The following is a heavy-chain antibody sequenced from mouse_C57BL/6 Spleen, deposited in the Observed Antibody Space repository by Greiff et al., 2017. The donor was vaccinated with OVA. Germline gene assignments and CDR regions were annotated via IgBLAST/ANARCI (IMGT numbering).Heavy chain of an antibody. D-gene: IGHD4-1*01. J-gene: IGHJ4*01. Sequence: EVMLVESGEGLVKPGGSLKLSCAASGFTFSSYAMSWVRQTPEKRLEWVAYISSGGDYIYYADTVKGRFTISRDNARNTLYLQMSSLKSEDTAMYYCTRDSNWDDHYYAMDYWGQGTSVTVSS. V-gene: IGHV5-9-1*02. CDR2: ISSGGDYI. CDR3: TRDSNWDDHYYAMDY. CDR1: GFTFSSYA.